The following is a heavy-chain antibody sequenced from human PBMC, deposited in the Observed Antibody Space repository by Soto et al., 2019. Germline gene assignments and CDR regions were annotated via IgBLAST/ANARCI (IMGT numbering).Heavy chain of an antibody. J-gene: IGHJ6*02. Sequence: SETLSLTCTVSGGSISSYYWSWIRQPPGKGLEWIGYIYYSGSTNYNPSLKSRVTISVDTSKNQFSLKLSSVTAADTAVYYCAGKVAGDYYYGMDVRGQGTTVTVSS. CDR2: IYYSGST. CDR1: GGSISSYY. V-gene: IGHV4-59*01. CDR3: AGKVAGDYYYGMDV. D-gene: IGHD3-10*01.